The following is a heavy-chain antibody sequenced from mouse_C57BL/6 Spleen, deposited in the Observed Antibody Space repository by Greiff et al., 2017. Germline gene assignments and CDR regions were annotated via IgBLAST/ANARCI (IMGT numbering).Heavy chain of an antibody. V-gene: IGHV3-6*01. CDR1: GYSITSGYY. CDR2: ISYDGSN. D-gene: IGHD1-1*01. Sequence: EVKLEESGPGLVKPSQSLSLTCSVTGYSITSGYYWNWIRQFPGNKLEWMGYISYDGSNNYNPSLKNRISITRDTSKNQFFLKLNSVTTEDTATYYCAREITTRAMDYWGQGTSVTVSS. CDR3: AREITTRAMDY. J-gene: IGHJ4*01.